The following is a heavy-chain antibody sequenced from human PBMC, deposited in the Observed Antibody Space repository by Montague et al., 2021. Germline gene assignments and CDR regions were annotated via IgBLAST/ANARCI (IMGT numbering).Heavy chain of an antibody. D-gene: IGHD4-11*01. CDR3: ANIRQSVAMDV. CDR1: GFTLSSCT. CDR2: INASGGKT. Sequence: SLRLSCAASGFTLSSCTMNWVRQAPGKGLECVSIINASGGKTHYADSVTGRFTISRDRSKNTLYLQMDSLRVEDTAVYYCANIRQSVAMDVWGQGTRVTVSS. J-gene: IGHJ6*02. V-gene: IGHV3-23*01.